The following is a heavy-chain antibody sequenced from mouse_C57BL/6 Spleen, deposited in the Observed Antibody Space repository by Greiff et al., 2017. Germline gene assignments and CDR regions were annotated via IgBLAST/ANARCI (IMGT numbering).Heavy chain of an antibody. V-gene: IGHV1-78*01. CDR1: GYTFTDHT. CDR3: AREGYYGSSRYYAMDY. CDR2: IYPRDGST. D-gene: IGHD1-1*01. Sequence: VKLVESDAELVKPGASVKISCKVSGYTFTDHTIHWMKQRPEQGLEWIGYIYPRDGSTKYNEKFKGKATLTADKSSSTAYMQLNSLTSEDSAVYFCAREGYYGSSRYYAMDYWGQGTSVTVSS. J-gene: IGHJ4*01.